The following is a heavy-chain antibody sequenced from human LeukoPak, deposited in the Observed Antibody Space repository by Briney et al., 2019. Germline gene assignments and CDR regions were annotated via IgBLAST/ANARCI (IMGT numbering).Heavy chain of an antibody. CDR3: ARGPDEGSSYGPLDS. J-gene: IGHJ4*02. Sequence: GRSLRLSCAASGFTFSSYGMHWVRQAPGKGLEWVAVIWSDGTNKYYADSVKGRFTISRDNSQNTLSLQLNSLRAEDTAVYYCARGPDEGSSYGPLDSWGQGTLVTASS. CDR1: GFTFSSYG. V-gene: IGHV3-33*01. CDR2: IWSDGTNK. D-gene: IGHD3-16*01.